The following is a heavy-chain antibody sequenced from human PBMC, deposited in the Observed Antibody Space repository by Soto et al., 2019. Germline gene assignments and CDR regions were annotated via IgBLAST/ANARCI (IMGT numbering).Heavy chain of an antibody. CDR1: GASISDDNW. Sequence: QVQLQESGPGLVKPSGTLSLACAVFGASISDDNWWSWVRQPPGKGLEWIGEIYHSGTTNYNSSLESRVTISMDKSRNQISLKLSSVAAADSAIYYCARHVGVPGTRGFDYWGQGTLVTVSS. D-gene: IGHD6-19*01. CDR3: ARHVGVPGTRGFDY. J-gene: IGHJ4*02. CDR2: IYHSGTT. V-gene: IGHV4-4*02.